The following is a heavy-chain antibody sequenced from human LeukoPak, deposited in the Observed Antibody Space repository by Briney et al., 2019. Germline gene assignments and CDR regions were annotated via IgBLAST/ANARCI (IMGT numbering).Heavy chain of an antibody. CDR1: GGAFSGYY. J-gene: IGHJ4*02. V-gene: IGHV4-34*01. D-gene: IGHD3/OR15-3a*01. CDR2: INHRGTT. CDR3: ARQTGSGLFTLP. Sequence: PSETLSLTCAVYGGAFSGYYWSWIRQPPGKGLEWIGEINHRGTTNYKPSLKSRVTISIDTSKNQISLRLTSVTAADTAMYYCARQTGSGLFTLPGGQGTLVTVSS.